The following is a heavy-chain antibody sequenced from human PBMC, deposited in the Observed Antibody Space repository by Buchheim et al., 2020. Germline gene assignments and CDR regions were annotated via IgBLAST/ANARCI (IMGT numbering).Heavy chain of an antibody. CDR1: GGTLKNYG. Sequence: QVQLVQSGAEVKKPGSSVKVSCKASGGTLKNYGIHWVRQAPGQGLEWMGGTIPILGTADYAQKFQGRVTISADGSTNTAYMDLTSLTSEDTAVYYCARDYSVDTGWDVWGQGTT. CDR3: ARDYSVDTGWDV. D-gene: IGHD5-18*01. V-gene: IGHV1-69*01. CDR2: TIPILGTA. J-gene: IGHJ6*02.